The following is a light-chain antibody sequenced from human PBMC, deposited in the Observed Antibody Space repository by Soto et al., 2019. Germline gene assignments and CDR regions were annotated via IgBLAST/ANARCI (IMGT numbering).Light chain of an antibody. CDR3: QQYETFSGT. CDR2: DAS. J-gene: IGKJ1*01. Sequence: DIQMTQSPSTLSASVVDTVTVTFRASQIVSGWLAWYQQKPGEAPKLLIYDASALPRGVPSRFSGSGSGTKFTLTIASLQPDDFATYYCQQYETFSGTFGPGTKVDIK. CDR1: QIVSGW. V-gene: IGKV1-5*01.